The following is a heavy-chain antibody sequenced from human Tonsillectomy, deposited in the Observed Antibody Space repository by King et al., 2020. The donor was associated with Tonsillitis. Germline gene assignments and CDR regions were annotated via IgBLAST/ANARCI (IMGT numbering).Heavy chain of an antibody. Sequence: QLVQSGAEVKKPGASVKVSCKASGYTFTTYAMHWVRQAPGQRLEWMGWINAGNGNTKYSKKFQGRVTITRATSASTAYMELSSLRSEDTAVYYCARAGYCSTTSCSDAFDIWGQGTMVTVSS. J-gene: IGHJ3*02. D-gene: IGHD2-2*01. CDR3: ARAGYCSTTSCSDAFDI. CDR2: INAGNGNT. CDR1: GYTFTTYA. V-gene: IGHV1-3*01.